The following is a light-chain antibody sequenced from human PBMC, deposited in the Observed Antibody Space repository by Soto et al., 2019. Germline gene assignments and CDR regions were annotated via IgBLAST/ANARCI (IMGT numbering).Light chain of an antibody. CDR1: QTISVW. Sequence: DIQMTQSPSTLSGSVGDRVTITCRASQTISVWLAWYQQKAGKAPNLLMYKASRLESGVPSRFSGSGSETEFTLTISGLQPGDSATYYCQQYNSYSPTFGQGTKVDIK. CDR3: QQYNSYSPT. CDR2: KAS. J-gene: IGKJ1*01. V-gene: IGKV1-5*03.